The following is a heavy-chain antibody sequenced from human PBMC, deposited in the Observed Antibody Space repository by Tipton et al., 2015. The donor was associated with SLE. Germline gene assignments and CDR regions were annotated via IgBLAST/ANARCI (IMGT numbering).Heavy chain of an antibody. D-gene: IGHD2-2*01. J-gene: IGHJ4*02. V-gene: IGHV3-33*06. CDR2: IWSDGSNT. CDR3: AKGTAAFYYFDH. CDR1: GFTFSTLA. Sequence: SLRLSCAASGFTFSTLAMHWVRQAPGKGLEWVAVIWSDGSNTHYADSVKGRFTISRDNSKNTLHLQMNSLRDEDTAVYYCAKGTAAFYYFDHWGQGTLVTVSS.